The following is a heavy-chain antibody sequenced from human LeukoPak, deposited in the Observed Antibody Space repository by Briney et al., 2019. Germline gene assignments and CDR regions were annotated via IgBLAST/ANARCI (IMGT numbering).Heavy chain of an antibody. J-gene: IGHJ6*02. Sequence: SETLSLTCTVSGGSINNYYWSWIRQPPGEGLEWIGYTHDSGTTNYNPSLKTRVTISVDTSKIQFSLNLTSVTAADTAVYYCARLYGYTCGYGGMDVWGQGTTVTVSS. CDR3: ARLYGYTCGYGGMDV. CDR1: GGSINNYY. D-gene: IGHD5-18*01. V-gene: IGHV4-59*08. CDR2: THDSGTT.